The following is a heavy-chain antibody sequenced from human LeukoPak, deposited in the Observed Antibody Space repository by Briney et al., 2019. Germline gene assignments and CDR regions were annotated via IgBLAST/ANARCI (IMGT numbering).Heavy chain of an antibody. CDR3: ARAPLITKKYCSGGSCYGIDY. Sequence: PSETLSLTCAVYGGSFSGYYWTWIRQPPGKGLEWIGEINHSGSTNYNPSLKSRVTISVDTSKNQFSLKLSSVTAADTAVYYCARAPLITKKYCSGGSCYGIDYWGQGALVTVSS. CDR1: GGSFSGYY. CDR2: INHSGST. V-gene: IGHV4-34*01. J-gene: IGHJ4*02. D-gene: IGHD2-15*01.